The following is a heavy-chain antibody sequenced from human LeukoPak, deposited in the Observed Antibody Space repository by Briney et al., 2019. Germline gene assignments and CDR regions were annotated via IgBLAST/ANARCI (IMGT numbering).Heavy chain of an antibody. CDR3: ARIMVGATGDY. V-gene: IGHV5-51*01. J-gene: IGHJ4*02. Sequence: GESLKISCKGSGYIFSTYWIAWVRQMPGKGLEWMGVIYPGDSETRYSPFFQGQVTISADKSISTAYLQWSSLKASDTAVYYCARIMVGATGDYWGQGTLVTVSS. D-gene: IGHD1-26*01. CDR1: GYIFSTYW. CDR2: IYPGDSET.